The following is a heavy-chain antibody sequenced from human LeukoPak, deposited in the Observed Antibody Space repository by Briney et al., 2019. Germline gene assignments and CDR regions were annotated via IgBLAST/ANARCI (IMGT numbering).Heavy chain of an antibody. CDR1: GGSISSSSYY. Sequence: PSETLSLTCTVSGGSISSSSYYWGWIRQPPGKGLEWIGNVYYSGSTYCNPSLKSRVTISVDTSKNHFSLKLSSVTAADTAVYYCTRGYYYDSSGYYYDRFDPWGQGTLVTVSS. V-gene: IGHV4-39*07. D-gene: IGHD3-22*01. CDR3: TRGYYYDSSGYYYDRFDP. CDR2: VYYSGST. J-gene: IGHJ5*02.